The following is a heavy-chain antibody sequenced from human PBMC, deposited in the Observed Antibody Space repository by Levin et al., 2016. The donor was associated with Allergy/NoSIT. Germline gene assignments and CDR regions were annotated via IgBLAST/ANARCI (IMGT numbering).Heavy chain of an antibody. D-gene: IGHD4-23*01. CDR3: ARDRVSLRVPQYSMTPVVYYYYGMDV. J-gene: IGHJ6*02. CDR2: INPNSGGT. V-gene: IGHV1-2*02. Sequence: WVRQAPGQGLEWMGWINPNSGGTNYAQKFQGRVTMTRDTSISTAYMELSRLRSDDTAVYYCARDRVSLRVPQYSMTPVVYYYYGMDVWGQGTTVTVSS.